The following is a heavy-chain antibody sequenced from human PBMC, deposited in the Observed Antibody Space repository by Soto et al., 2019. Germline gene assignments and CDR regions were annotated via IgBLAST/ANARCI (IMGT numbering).Heavy chain of an antibody. CDR3: ARDRKYYDSSGYYPVD. Sequence: GGSLRLSCAASGFTFSSYGMHWVRQAPGKGLEWVAVIWFDGSNKYYADSVKGRFTISRDNSKNTLYLQMNSLRAEDTAVYYCARDRKYYDSSGYYPVDWGQGTLVTVSS. V-gene: IGHV3-33*01. CDR1: GFTFSSYG. J-gene: IGHJ4*02. D-gene: IGHD3-22*01. CDR2: IWFDGSNK.